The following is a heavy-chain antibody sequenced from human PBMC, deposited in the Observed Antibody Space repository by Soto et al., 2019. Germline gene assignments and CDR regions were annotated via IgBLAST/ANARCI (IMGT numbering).Heavy chain of an antibody. CDR1: PSIFSDHS. J-gene: IGHJ4*02. CDR2: IGDTGTFI. D-gene: IGHD4-4*01. Sequence: EVQLVESGGGLAKPGGSLRLSCVASPSIFSDHSMNWVRQAPGKGLEWVTSIGDTGTFIYYADSVKGRFTISRDNAKNSLFLQMDSLRPEDTAVYYCARDQRYLRQGYSDYWGQGTLVTVSS. V-gene: IGHV3-21*01. CDR3: ARDQRYLRQGYSDY.